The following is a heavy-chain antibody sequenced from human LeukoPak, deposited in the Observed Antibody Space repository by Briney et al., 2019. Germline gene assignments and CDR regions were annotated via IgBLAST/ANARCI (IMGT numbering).Heavy chain of an antibody. CDR1: GLTVTDNY. J-gene: IGHJ4*02. V-gene: IGHV3-30-3*01. CDR3: ARDLYSNYVGY. D-gene: IGHD4-11*01. Sequence: GGSLRLSCEASGLTVTDNYMSWVRQAPGKGLEWVAVISYDGSNKYYADSVKGRFTISRDNSKNTLYLQMNSLRAEDTAVYYCARDLYSNYVGYWGQGTLVTVSS. CDR2: ISYDGSNK.